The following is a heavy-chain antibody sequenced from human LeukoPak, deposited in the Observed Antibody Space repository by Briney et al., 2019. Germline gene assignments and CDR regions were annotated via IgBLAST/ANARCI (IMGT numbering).Heavy chain of an antibody. J-gene: IGHJ4*02. CDR2: INPNSGGT. Sequence: GASVKVSCKASGYTFTGYYMHWVRQAPGQGLEWMGWINPNSGGTNYAQKFQGRVTMTRDTSISTAYMELSRLRSDDTAVYYCARDPYYDSSGELDYWGQGTLVTVSS. CDR3: ARDPYYDSSGELDY. V-gene: IGHV1-2*02. CDR1: GYTFTGYY. D-gene: IGHD3-22*01.